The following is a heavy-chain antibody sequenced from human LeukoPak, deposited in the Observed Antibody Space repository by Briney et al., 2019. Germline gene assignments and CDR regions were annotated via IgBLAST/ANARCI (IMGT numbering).Heavy chain of an antibody. D-gene: IGHD3-9*01. J-gene: IGHJ3*02. CDR2: IIPIFGTA. V-gene: IGHV1-69*05. CDR3: GSTVVLRYFAWSVALDAFDS. CDR1: GGTFSSYA. Sequence: SVKVSCKASGGTFSSYAISWVRQAPGQGLEWMGGIIPIFGTANYAQRFKGRVTISTDESKSTAYLQLSSLRSEDTAVYYCGSTVVLRYFAWSVALDAFDSWGQGRMVTVYS.